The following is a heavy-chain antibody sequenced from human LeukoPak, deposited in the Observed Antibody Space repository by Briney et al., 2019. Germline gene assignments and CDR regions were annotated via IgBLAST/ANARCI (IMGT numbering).Heavy chain of an antibody. D-gene: IGHD5-24*01. CDR2: IYHSGST. V-gene: IGHV4-38-2*01. CDR3: ATGRDAYKTGY. J-gene: IGHJ4*02. CDR1: GYSISSGYY. Sequence: SETLSLTCAVSGYSISSGYYWGWIRQPPGKGLEWIGSIYHSGSTYYNPSLKSRVTISVDTSKNQFSLKLSSVTAADTAVYYCATGRDAYKTGYWGQGTLVTVSS.